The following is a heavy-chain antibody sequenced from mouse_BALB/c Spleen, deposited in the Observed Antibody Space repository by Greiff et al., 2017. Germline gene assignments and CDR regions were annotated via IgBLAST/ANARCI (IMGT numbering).Heavy chain of an antibody. J-gene: IGHJ2*01. CDR2: ISDGGSYT. Sequence: EVQLQESGGGLVKPGGSLKLSCAASGFTFSDYYMYWVRQTPEKRLEWVATISDGGSYTYYPDSVKGRFTISRDNAKNNLYLQMSSLKSEDTAMYYCARDGGGYFDYWGQGTTLTVSS. CDR3: ARDGGGYFDY. CDR1: GFTFSDYY. V-gene: IGHV5-4*02.